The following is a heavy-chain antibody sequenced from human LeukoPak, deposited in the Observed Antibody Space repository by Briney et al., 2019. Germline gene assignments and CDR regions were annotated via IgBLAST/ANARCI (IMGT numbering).Heavy chain of an antibody. CDR2: IRSKAYGGTT. V-gene: IGHV3-49*03. CDR1: GFTFGDYA. D-gene: IGHD3-10*01. CDR3: TQADLYGSGNSH. J-gene: IGHJ4*02. Sequence: PPGGSLRLSCTASGFTFGDYAMSWFRQAPGKGLEWVGFIRSKAYGGTTEYAASVKGRFTISRDDSKSIAYLRMNSLKTEDTAVYYCTQADLYGSGNSHWGQGTLVTVSS.